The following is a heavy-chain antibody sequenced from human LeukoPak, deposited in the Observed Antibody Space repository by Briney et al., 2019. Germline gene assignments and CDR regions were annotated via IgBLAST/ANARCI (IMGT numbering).Heavy chain of an antibody. CDR1: GGTFSSYA. D-gene: IGHD6-13*01. V-gene: IGHV1-69*04. Sequence: SVKVSCKASGGTFSSYAISWVRQAPGQGLEWMGRIIPILGIANYAQKFQGRVTITADKSTSTAYMELSSLRSEDTAVYYCARDQQQDRSYDYWGQGTLVTVSS. J-gene: IGHJ4*02. CDR2: IIPILGIA. CDR3: ARDQQQDRSYDY.